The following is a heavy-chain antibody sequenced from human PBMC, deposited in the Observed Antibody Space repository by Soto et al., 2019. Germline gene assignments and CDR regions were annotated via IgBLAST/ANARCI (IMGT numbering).Heavy chain of an antibody. CDR3: AKGGSSSWFSLSYHCMHV. J-gene: IGHJ6*02. Sequence: SRILKEKRKGLEWVSAISGSGGSTYYADSVKGRFTISRDNSKNTLYLQMNSLRAEDTAVYYCAKGGSSSWFSLSYHCMHVWCPGITVT. CDR2: ISGSGGST. D-gene: IGHD6-13*01. V-gene: IGHV3-23*01.